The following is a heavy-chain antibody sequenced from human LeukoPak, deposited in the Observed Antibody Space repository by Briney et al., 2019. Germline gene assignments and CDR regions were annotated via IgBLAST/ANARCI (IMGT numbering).Heavy chain of an antibody. D-gene: IGHD2-15*01. V-gene: IGHV3-21*01. CDR1: GFTFSSYS. J-gene: IGHJ4*02. CDR2: ISSSSSYI. Sequence: RGSLRLSCAASGFTFSSYSMNWVRQAPGKGLEWVSSISSSSSYIYYADSVKGRFTISRDNAKNSLYLQMNSLRAEDTAVYYCARAAAHRPADYWGQGTLVTVSS. CDR3: ARAAAHRPADY.